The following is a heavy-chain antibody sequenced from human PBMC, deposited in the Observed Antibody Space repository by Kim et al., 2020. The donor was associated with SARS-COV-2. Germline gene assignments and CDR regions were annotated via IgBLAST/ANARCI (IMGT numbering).Heavy chain of an antibody. Sequence: DTVQSPDTISRDDSKNTLYMQVNSLRADDAAVYYCAKSRGSGSDYGFDYWGQGTLVTVSS. CDR3: AKSRGSGSDYGFDY. V-gene: IGHV3-23*01. D-gene: IGHD1-26*01. J-gene: IGHJ4*02.